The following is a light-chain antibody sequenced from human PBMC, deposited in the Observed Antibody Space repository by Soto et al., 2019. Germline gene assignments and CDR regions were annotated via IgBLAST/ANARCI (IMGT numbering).Light chain of an antibody. CDR1: QSVSSSY. Sequence: EIVLTQSPGTLSLSPGERATLSCRASQSVSSSYLAWYQQKPGQAPRLLIYGVSSRATGIPDRFSGSGSGKDFTLTISRLEPEDFAVYYCKQYGSSPYTFGQGTKVDIK. J-gene: IGKJ2*01. CDR2: GVS. CDR3: KQYGSSPYT. V-gene: IGKV3-20*01.